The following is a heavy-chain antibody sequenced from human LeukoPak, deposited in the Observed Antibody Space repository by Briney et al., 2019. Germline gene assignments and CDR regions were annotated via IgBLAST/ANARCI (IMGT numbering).Heavy chain of an antibody. Sequence: GPVKVSCKASGYTFTGYYMHWVRQAPGQGLEWMGWINPNGGGTNYAQKFQGRVTMTRDTSISTAYMELSRLRSDDTAVYYCARRVYAGVIDYWGQGTLVTVSS. CDR2: INPNGGGT. D-gene: IGHD2-8*01. V-gene: IGHV1-2*02. CDR1: GYTFTGYY. J-gene: IGHJ4*02. CDR3: ARRVYAGVIDY.